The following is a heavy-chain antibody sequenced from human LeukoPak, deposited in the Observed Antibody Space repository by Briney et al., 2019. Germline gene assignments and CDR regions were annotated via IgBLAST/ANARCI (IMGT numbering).Heavy chain of an antibody. CDR1: GFTFKNYW. CDR3: ARDSITMVRGVIDY. D-gene: IGHD3-10*01. Sequence: GGSLRLSCAASGFTFKNYWMFWVRQAPGKGLVWVARINSDGSRTNYADSVKGRFTVSRDNAKNTVYLQMNSLRAEDTAVYYCARDSITMVRGVIDYWGQGTLVTVSS. CDR2: INSDGSRT. J-gene: IGHJ4*02. V-gene: IGHV3-74*01.